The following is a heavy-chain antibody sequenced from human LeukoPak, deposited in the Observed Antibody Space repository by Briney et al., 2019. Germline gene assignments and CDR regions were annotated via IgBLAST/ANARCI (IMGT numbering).Heavy chain of an antibody. CDR1: GFTFSSYG. CDR3: AKVKLGSYYYYMDV. J-gene: IGHJ6*03. CDR2: ISGSGGST. D-gene: IGHD7-27*01. V-gene: IGHV3-23*01. Sequence: GGSLRLSCAASGFTFSSYGMSCVRQAPGKGLEWVSAISGSGGSTYYADSVKGRFTISRDNSKNTLYLQMNSLRAEDTAGYYCAKVKLGSYYYYMDVWGKGTTVTVSS.